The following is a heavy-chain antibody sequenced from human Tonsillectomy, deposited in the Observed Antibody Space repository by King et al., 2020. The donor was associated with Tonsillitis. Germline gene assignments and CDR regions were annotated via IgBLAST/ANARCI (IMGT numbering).Heavy chain of an antibody. CDR2: IYYSGST. V-gene: IGHV4-59*01. CDR1: GGSISSYY. CDR3: ARYSSSWYPSAENFQH. Sequence: VQLQESGPGLVKPSETLSLTCTVSGGSISSYYWSWIRQPPGKGLEWIVYIYYSGSTNYNPSLKSRVTISVDTSKNQFSLKLSSVTAADTAVYYCARYSSSWYPSAENFQHWGQGTLVTVSS. J-gene: IGHJ1*01. D-gene: IGHD6-13*01.